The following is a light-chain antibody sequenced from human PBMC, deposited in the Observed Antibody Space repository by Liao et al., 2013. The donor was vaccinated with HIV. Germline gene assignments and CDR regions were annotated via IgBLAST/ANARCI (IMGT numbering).Light chain of an antibody. Sequence: SYELTQSPSVSVSPGQTASITCSGDKLGDRDASWYQQKPGQSPVLVIYQDTKRPSGIPERFSGSNSGNTATLTISGTQAMDEADYYCQAWDSTLYVFGTGTKVTVL. V-gene: IGLV3-1*01. J-gene: IGLJ1*01. CDR3: QAWDSTLYV. CDR1: KLGDRD. CDR2: QDT.